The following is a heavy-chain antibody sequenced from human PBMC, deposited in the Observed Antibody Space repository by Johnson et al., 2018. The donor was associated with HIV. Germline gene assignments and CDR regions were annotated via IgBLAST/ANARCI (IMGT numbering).Heavy chain of an antibody. CDR2: ISYDGSNK. CDR3: ARDGGIGSTREDAFDI. V-gene: IGHV3-30*03. Sequence: QVQLVESGGGLVQPGGSLRLSCAASGFTFSSYDMHWVRQAPGKGLEWVAVISYDGSNKYYADSVKGRFTISRDNSENTLYLQMNSLKAEDTAVYYCARDGGIGSTREDAFDIWGQGTMVIVSS. D-gene: IGHD2-2*01. J-gene: IGHJ3*02. CDR1: GFTFSSYD.